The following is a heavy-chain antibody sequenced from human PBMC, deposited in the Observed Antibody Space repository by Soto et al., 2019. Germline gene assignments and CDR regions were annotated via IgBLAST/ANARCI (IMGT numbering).Heavy chain of an antibody. Sequence: QVQLVQSASEVMKPGASVKVSCKASGYTFIRYGITWVRQAPGQRLEWMGWISPYNDQTIYAQKLQGRVTMTADTSTRTVNMQLRSLKSDDTAVYSGARGGYYDNVWGKLSHYGLDVWGQGTSVTVSS. CDR3: ARGGYYDNVWGKLSHYGLDV. V-gene: IGHV1-18*01. CDR2: ISPYNDQT. J-gene: IGHJ6*02. D-gene: IGHD3-16*01. CDR1: GYTFIRYG.